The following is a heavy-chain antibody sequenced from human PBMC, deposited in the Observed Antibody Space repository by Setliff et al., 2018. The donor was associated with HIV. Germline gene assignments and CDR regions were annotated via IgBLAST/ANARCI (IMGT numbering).Heavy chain of an antibody. V-gene: IGHV1-46*01. CDR2: INPNGGTT. CDR3: ARESGDIVATSPLDY. CDR1: GYTFTNYP. J-gene: IGHJ4*02. Sequence: ASVKVSCKASGYTFTNYPIHWVRQAPGQGLEWMGIINPNGGTTNYARKFQGRVTMTRDTSTSTVYMELSSLRSEDTAVYYCARESGDIVATSPLDYWGQGILVTVSS. D-gene: IGHD5-12*01.